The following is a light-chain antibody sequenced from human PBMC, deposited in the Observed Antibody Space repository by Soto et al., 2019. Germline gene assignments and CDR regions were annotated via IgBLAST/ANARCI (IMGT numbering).Light chain of an antibody. CDR1: QTVRDN. CDR2: DAS. CDR3: QQFSSYPLT. Sequence: EVVMTQSPATLSVSPGERATLSCRASQTVRDNLGWYQQKPGQPPRLLIYDASSRATGIPDRFSGGGSGTDFTLTISRLEPEDFAVYYCQQFSSYPLTFGGGTKVDIK. J-gene: IGKJ4*01. V-gene: IGKV3-20*01.